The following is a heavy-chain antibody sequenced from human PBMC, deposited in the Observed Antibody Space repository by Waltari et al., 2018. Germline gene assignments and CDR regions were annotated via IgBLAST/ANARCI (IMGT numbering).Heavy chain of an antibody. J-gene: IGHJ6*02. CDR1: GFTVSSHY. CDR3: ARELGYCSGGSCYSGHYYYYGMDV. Sequence: EVQLVESGGGLIQPGGSLRLSCAASGFTVSSHYMSWVRQAPGKGLEWVAVIYSGGSTDYADSVKGRFTISRDNSKNTLYLQMNSLRAEDTAVYYCARELGYCSGGSCYSGHYYYYGMDVWGQGTTVTVSS. CDR2: IYSGGST. V-gene: IGHV3-53*01. D-gene: IGHD2-15*01.